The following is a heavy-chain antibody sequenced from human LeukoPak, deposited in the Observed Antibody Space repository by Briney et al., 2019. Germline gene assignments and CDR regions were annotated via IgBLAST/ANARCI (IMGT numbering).Heavy chain of an antibody. D-gene: IGHD1-1*01. Sequence: SQTLSLTCAISGDSVSSKSVVWNWIRQSPSRGLEWLGRTYYRSKWSNDYAESVRGRITINPDTSKNKFSLQLNSVTPGDTAVYYCARSRDITTTGTNAFDIWGQGTTVTVSS. CDR2: TYYRSKWSN. CDR1: GDSVSSKSVV. CDR3: ARSRDITTTGTNAFDI. J-gene: IGHJ3*02. V-gene: IGHV6-1*01.